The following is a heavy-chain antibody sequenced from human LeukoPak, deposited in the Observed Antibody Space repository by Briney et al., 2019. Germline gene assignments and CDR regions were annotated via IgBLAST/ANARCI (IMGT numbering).Heavy chain of an antibody. Sequence: PSETLSLTCTVSGGSISSSDYYWSWIRQPPGKGLEWIGYVYHTGSTKYNPSLKSRVTISVDTSKNQFSLKLSSVTAADTAVYYCARAAGQDHTKTMVYYYYYMDVWGKGSTVTVSS. V-gene: IGHV4-61*08. CDR1: GGSISSSDYY. CDR3: ARAAGQDHTKTMVYYYYYMDV. D-gene: IGHD6-13*01. J-gene: IGHJ6*03. CDR2: VYHTGST.